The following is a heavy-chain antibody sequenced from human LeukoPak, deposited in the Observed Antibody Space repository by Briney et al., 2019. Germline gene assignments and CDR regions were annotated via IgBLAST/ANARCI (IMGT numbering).Heavy chain of an antibody. J-gene: IGHJ5*02. CDR2: IYYSGIT. Sequence: SETLSLTCSVSGASITSASYFWGWIRQPPGKGLEWIGTIYYSGITYYNPSLKSRVTISIDTSKNQFSLKLNSVTAADTAVYYCAREWFGRPYYWFDPWGQGTLVTVSS. D-gene: IGHD3-10*01. V-gene: IGHV4-39*07. CDR3: AREWFGRPYYWFDP. CDR1: GASITSASYF.